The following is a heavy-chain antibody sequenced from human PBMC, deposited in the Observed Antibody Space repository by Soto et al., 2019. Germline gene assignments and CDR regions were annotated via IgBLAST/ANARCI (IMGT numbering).Heavy chain of an antibody. V-gene: IGHV3-23*01. Sequence: GSLRLSCAASGFTFSSYAMGWVRQGPGKGLEWVAVVSIGGSTHYADSVRGRFTISRDNSKNTLSLQMNSLTAEDTVVYFCAKRRGAGGHFDYWGQGALVTVSS. D-gene: IGHD2-15*01. J-gene: IGHJ4*02. CDR3: AKRRGAGGHFDY. CDR2: VSIGGST. CDR1: GFTFSSYA.